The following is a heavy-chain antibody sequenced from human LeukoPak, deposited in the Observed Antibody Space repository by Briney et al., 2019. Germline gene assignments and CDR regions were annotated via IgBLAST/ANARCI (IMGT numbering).Heavy chain of an antibody. V-gene: IGHV3-64*01. D-gene: IGHD3-22*01. Sequence: GGSLRLSCAASGFTFSSYAMHWVRQAPGKGLEYVSAISSNGGSTYYANSVKGRFTISRDNSKNTLYLQMGSLRAEDMAVYYCARELNLSGYYVLSSDAFDIWGQGTVVTVSS. CDR2: ISSNGGST. J-gene: IGHJ3*02. CDR1: GFTFSSYA. CDR3: ARELNLSGYYVLSSDAFDI.